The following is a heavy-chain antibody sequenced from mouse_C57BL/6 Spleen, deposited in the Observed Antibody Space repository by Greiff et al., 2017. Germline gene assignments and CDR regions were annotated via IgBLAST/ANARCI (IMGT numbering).Heavy chain of an antibody. D-gene: IGHD2-4*01. V-gene: IGHV5-15*01. CDR2: ISTLAYSI. CDR1: GFTFSDYG. CDR3: ERLDDYDDDYDSLDY. Sequence: EVQLQESGGGLVQPGGSLKFSCAASGFTFSDYGMAWVRQAPRKGPEWVAFISTLAYSIYYADTVTVRFTISREKAKNTLYLEMSSLRSEDTAMYDCERLDDYDDDYDSLDYWGQGTSVTVSS. J-gene: IGHJ4*01.